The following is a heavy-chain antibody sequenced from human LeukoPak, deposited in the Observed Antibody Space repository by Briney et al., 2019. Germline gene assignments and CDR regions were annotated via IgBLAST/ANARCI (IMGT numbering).Heavy chain of an antibody. Sequence: GASVKVSCKASGYTFTSYGISWVRQAPGQGLEWMGWISAYNGNTNYAQKLQGRVTMTTDTSTSTAYMELRSLRSDDTAVYYCARDLVVVVPAARYYYGMDVWGQGTTVTVSS. CDR2: ISAYNGNT. V-gene: IGHV1-18*01. CDR1: GYTFTSYG. D-gene: IGHD2-2*01. CDR3: ARDLVVVVPAARYYYGMDV. J-gene: IGHJ6*02.